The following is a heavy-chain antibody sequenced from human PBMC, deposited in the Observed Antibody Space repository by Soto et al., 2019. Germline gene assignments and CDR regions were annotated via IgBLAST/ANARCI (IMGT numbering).Heavy chain of an antibody. CDR1: GFTYGRYE. CDR2: ISTSGSTI. J-gene: IGHJ4*02. CDR3: ARELAAAGSFDY. V-gene: IGHV3-48*03. Sequence: TGGPLRLSCAASGFTYGRYELNWVRRAPGKGLEWISYISTSGSTIYYADSVKGRFTNYRDNAKNSLYLQMNSLRAEETAVYYCARELAAAGSFDYWGQGTLVTVSS. D-gene: IGHD6-13*01.